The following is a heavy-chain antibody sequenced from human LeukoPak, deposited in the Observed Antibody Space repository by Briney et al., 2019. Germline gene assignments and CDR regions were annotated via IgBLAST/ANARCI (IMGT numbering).Heavy chain of an antibody. CDR2: ISSDGNTQ. D-gene: IGHD1-26*01. CDR1: GFTFSRYA. J-gene: IGHJ3*02. CDR3: ARRRIVGSIDDAFDI. Sequence: PGGSLRLSCAASGFTFSRYAMHWVRQAPGKGLEWAAVISSDGNTQYYADSVEGRFTISRDNSNNTLYLQMNSLRADDTAIYYCARRRIVGSIDDAFDIWGQGTMVTLSS. V-gene: IGHV3-30-3*01.